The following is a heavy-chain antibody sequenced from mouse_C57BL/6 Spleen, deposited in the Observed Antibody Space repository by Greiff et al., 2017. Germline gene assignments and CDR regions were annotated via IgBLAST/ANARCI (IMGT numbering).Heavy chain of an antibody. CDR1: GYTFTSYT. CDR2: INPSSGYP. CDR3: AFITTVGYFDY. Sequence: VQLQQSGAELARPGASVKMSCKASGYTFTSYTMHWVKQRPGQGLEWIGYINPSSGYPKYNQKFKDKATLTADKSSSTAYMQLSSLTSEDSAVYYCAFITTVGYFDYWGQGTTLTVSS. V-gene: IGHV1-4*01. D-gene: IGHD1-1*01. J-gene: IGHJ2*01.